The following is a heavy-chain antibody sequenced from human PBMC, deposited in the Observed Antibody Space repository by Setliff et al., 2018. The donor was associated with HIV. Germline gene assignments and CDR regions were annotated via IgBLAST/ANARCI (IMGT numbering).Heavy chain of an antibody. D-gene: IGHD2-2*01. J-gene: IGHJ6*03. CDR3: ARDRVVVVPAAHQRHYYYYMDV. V-gene: IGHV1-2*06. CDR2: INPNSGGT. Sequence: ASVKVSCKASGYTFTGYYMHWVRQAPGQGLEWMGRINPNSGGTNYAPKCQGRVTMTRDTSISTAYMELSRLRSDDTAVYYCARDRVVVVPAAHQRHYYYYMDVWGKGTTVTVSS. CDR1: GYTFTGYY.